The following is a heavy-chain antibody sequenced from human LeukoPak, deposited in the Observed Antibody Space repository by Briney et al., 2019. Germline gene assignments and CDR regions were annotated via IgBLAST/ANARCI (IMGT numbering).Heavy chain of an antibody. V-gene: IGHV4-59*02. Sequence: LSETLSLTCTVSGGSVSSHYWSWIRQPPGKGLEWMGYTYYSGSTHYNPSLTSRVTISVDTSKNQFSLRLSSVTAADTAIYYCARGPFRGTGDGALDIWGQGALVTVS. D-gene: IGHD1-26*01. CDR2: TYYSGST. J-gene: IGHJ3*02. CDR1: GGSVSSHY. CDR3: ARGPFRGTGDGALDI.